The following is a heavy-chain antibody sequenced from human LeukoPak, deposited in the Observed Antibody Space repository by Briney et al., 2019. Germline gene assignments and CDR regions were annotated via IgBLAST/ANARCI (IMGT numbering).Heavy chain of an antibody. J-gene: IGHJ5*02. CDR2: IDYSGNT. CDR3: ATSAGTIYTWFDP. V-gene: IGHV4-59*01. D-gene: IGHD1-1*01. Sequence: PSETLSFTCTVSGGSISIDYWSWIRQPPGKGLEWIGYIDYSGNTNYNPSLKSRVTISVDTSKNQLSLKLSSVTAADTAVYYCATSAGTIYTWFDPWGQGTLVTVSS. CDR1: GGSISIDY.